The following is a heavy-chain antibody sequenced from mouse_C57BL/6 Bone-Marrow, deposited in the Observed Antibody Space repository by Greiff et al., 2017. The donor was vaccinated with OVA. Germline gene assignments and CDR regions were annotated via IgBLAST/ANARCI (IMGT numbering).Heavy chain of an antibody. Sequence: EVKLVESGGGLVQSGRSLRLSCATSGFTFSDFYMEWVRQAPGKGLEWIAASRNKANDYTTEYSASVKGRFIVSRDTSQSILYLQMNALRAEDTAIYYCARDPFITTVVAPIDYWGQGTTLTVSS. D-gene: IGHD1-1*01. CDR2: SRNKANDYTT. V-gene: IGHV7-1*01. CDR1: GFTFSDFY. J-gene: IGHJ2*01. CDR3: ARDPFITTVVAPIDY.